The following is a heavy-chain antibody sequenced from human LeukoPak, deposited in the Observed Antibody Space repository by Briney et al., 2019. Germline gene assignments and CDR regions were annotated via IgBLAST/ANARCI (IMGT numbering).Heavy chain of an antibody. CDR1: GFTFSSHW. CDR3: ARDLFFSDAGYSSGWRAEYFHH. V-gene: IGHV3-74*01. J-gene: IGHJ1*01. Sequence: GGSLRLSCAASGFTFSSHWMHWVRQAPGKGLVWVPRINGAGGSTSYADSVKGRFTVSRDNAKNTLNLQMNSLRAEDTAVYYCARDLFFSDAGYSSGWRAEYFHHWGQGTLVTLYS. D-gene: IGHD6-19*01. CDR2: INGAGGST.